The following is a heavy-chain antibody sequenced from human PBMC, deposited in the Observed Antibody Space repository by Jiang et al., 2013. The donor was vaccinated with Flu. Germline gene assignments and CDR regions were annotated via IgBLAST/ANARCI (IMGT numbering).Heavy chain of an antibody. CDR1: GGTFNSQT. J-gene: IGHJ4*02. CDR2: IMPIFGTA. D-gene: IGHD3-22*01. V-gene: IGHV1-69*01. CDR3: ARSGLRNYYESSGTLDS. Sequence: VQLVESGAEVKKPGSSVKVSCKSSGGTFNSQTFSWVRQAPGQGLEWMGGIMPIFGTANYAQKFQGRVTITADASTTTAYMELSSLRSEDTAVYYCARSGLRNYYESSGTLDSWGQGTLVTVSS.